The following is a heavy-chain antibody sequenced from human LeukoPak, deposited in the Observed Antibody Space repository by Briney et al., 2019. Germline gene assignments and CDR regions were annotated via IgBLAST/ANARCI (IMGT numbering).Heavy chain of an antibody. J-gene: IGHJ4*02. CDR2: IRYDESNE. D-gene: IGHD3-16*01. V-gene: IGHV3-30*02. Sequence: GGSLRLSCAASGFIFSSHGMHWVHQAPGKGLEWVAFIRYDESNEYYADSVKGRFTISRDNSKNTLYLQMNSLRADDTAVYYCVKDSSWMGEYYFDYWGQGTLVTVSS. CDR3: VKDSSWMGEYYFDY. CDR1: GFIFSSHG.